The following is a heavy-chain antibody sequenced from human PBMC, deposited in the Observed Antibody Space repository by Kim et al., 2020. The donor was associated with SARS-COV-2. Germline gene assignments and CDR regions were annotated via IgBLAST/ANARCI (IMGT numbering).Heavy chain of an antibody. CDR3: ARDSCLRYCDWYVGYGMDV. V-gene: IGHV3-30*07. Sequence: KGRFTISGDNSKNTLYLQMTSRRAEDTAVYYCARDSCLRYCDWYVGYGMDVWGQGTTVTVSS. J-gene: IGHJ6*02. D-gene: IGHD3-9*01.